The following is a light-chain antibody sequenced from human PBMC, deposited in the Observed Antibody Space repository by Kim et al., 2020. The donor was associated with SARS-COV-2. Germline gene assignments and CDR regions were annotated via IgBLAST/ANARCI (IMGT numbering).Light chain of an antibody. CDR2: PYN. J-gene: IGLJ3*02. V-gene: IGLV1-44*01. Sequence: SAAGTPGQTGTIFCSESRSGIWYQQLPKRAPRLLIYPYNQRPSGVPDRFSASTSGTSASLAISGLQFEDEAVYYCATWDGRVSAWVFGGGTKLTVL. CDR1: RS. CDR3: ATWDGRVSAWV.